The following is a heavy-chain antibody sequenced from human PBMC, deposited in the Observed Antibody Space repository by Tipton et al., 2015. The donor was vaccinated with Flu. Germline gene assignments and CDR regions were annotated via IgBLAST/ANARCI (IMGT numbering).Heavy chain of an antibody. Sequence: TLSLTRTVSGGSISSGSYYWSWIRQPAGKGLEWIGRIYTSGSTNYNPSLKSRVTISVDTSKNQFSLKLSSVTAADTAVYYCARMGDAFDIWGQGTMVTVSS. D-gene: IGHD3-16*01. V-gene: IGHV4-61*02. CDR1: GGSISSGSYY. J-gene: IGHJ3*02. CDR2: IYTSGST. CDR3: ARMGDAFDI.